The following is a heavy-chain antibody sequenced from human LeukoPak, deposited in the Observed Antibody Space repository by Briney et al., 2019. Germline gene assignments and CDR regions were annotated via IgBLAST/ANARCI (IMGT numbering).Heavy chain of an antibody. J-gene: IGHJ6*03. Sequence: ASVKVSCKASGYTFTSYDINWVRQATGQGLEWMGWMNPNSGNTGYAQKFQGRATITRNTSISTAYMELSSLRSDDTAVYYCARVTMVRGVILNYYYYYYMDVWGKGTTVTVSS. CDR2: MNPNSGNT. V-gene: IGHV1-8*03. D-gene: IGHD3-10*01. CDR3: ARVTMVRGVILNYYYYYYMDV. CDR1: GYTFTSYD.